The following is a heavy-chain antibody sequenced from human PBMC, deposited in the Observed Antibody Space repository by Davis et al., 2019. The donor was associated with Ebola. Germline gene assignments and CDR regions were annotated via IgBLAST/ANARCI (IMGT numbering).Heavy chain of an antibody. V-gene: IGHV4-61*01. D-gene: IGHD2-2*02. J-gene: IGHJ4*02. CDR2: IYYSGST. CDR3: AREGPCSSTSCYTHDY. CDR1: GGSVSSGSYY. Sequence: PSETLSLTCTVSGGSVSSGSYYWSWIRQPPGKGLEWIGYIYYSGSTNYNPSLKSRVTISVDTSKNQFSLKLSSVTAADTAVYYCAREGPCSSTSCYTHDYWGQGTLVTVSS.